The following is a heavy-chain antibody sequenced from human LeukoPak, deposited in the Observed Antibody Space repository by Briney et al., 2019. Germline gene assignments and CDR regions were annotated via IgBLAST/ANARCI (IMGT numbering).Heavy chain of an antibody. CDR2: IYTSGST. CDR1: GGSISSYY. CDR3: ARDTSGYDPYFDY. D-gene: IGHD5-12*01. Sequence: SETLSLTCTVSGGSISSYYWSWIRQPPGKGLEWIGYIYTSGSTNYNPSLKSRVTMSVDTSKNQFSLKLSSVTAADTAVYYCARDTSGYDPYFDYWGQGTLVTVSS. J-gene: IGHJ4*02. V-gene: IGHV4-4*08.